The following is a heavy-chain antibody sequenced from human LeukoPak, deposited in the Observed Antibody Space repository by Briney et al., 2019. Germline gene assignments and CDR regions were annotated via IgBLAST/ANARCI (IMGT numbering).Heavy chain of an antibody. CDR2: MNPNSGNT. CDR1: GYTFTSYD. CDR3: ARTRRITIFGVVTGAGYYYMDV. V-gene: IGHV1-8*03. J-gene: IGHJ6*03. D-gene: IGHD3-3*01. Sequence: AAVKVSCKGSGYTFTSYDINWVRQATGQGREWMGWMNPNSGNTGYAQKFQGRVTITRNTSISTAYMELSSLRSEDTAVYYCARTRRITIFGVVTGAGYYYMDVWGKGTPVTVSS.